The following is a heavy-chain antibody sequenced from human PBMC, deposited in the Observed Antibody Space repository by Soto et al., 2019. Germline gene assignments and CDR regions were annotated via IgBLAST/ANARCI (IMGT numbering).Heavy chain of an antibody. V-gene: IGHV3-23*01. CDR3: AKDLHFITMIVVVLDY. CDR2: ISGSGGST. Sequence: GSLRLSCAASGFTFSIYAMSWVRQAPGKGLEWVSAISGSGGSTYYADSVKGRFTISRDNSKNTLYLQMNSLRAEDTAVYYCAKDLHFITMIVVVLDYWGQGTLVTVSS. CDR1: GFTFSIYA. D-gene: IGHD3-22*01. J-gene: IGHJ4*02.